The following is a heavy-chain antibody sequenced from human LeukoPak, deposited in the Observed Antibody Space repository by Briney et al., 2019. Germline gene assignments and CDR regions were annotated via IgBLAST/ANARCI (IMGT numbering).Heavy chain of an antibody. CDR3: ARDGVGATSY. J-gene: IGHJ4*02. Sequence: GASVKVSCKASGYTFTNYGISWVRQAPGQGLEWMGIINPSGGSTSYAQKFQGRVTMTRDTSTSTVYMELSSLRSEDTAVYYCARDGVGATSYWGQGTLVTVSS. CDR2: INPSGGST. D-gene: IGHD1-26*01. V-gene: IGHV1-46*03. CDR1: GYTFTNYG.